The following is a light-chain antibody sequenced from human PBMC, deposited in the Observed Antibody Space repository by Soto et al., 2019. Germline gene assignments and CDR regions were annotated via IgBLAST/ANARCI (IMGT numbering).Light chain of an antibody. J-gene: IGLJ1*01. V-gene: IGLV2-14*03. Sequence: QSVLTHPASVSGSPGHSITISCTGTSSDVGGYNYVSWYQHHPGKAPKLIIYDVSNRPSGVSIRFSGSKSDNTASLTISGLQPEDEADYHCSSYTTSNTRQIVFGTGTKVT. CDR1: SSDVGGYNY. CDR2: DVS. CDR3: SSYTTSNTRQIV.